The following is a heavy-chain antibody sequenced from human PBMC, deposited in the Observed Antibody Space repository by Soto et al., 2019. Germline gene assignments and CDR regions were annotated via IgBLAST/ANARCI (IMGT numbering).Heavy chain of an antibody. D-gene: IGHD5-12*01. V-gene: IGHV3-23*01. CDR2: ISYGGGST. J-gene: IGHJ4*02. Sequence: GGSLRLSCAASGFTFSSYAMNWVRQAPGKGLEWVSGISYGGGSTNYADSVKGRFTITRDNSKNTLYLQMNSLRGEDTAVYYCARQWVVDIVATTLDYWGQGT. CDR3: ARQWVVDIVATTLDY. CDR1: GFTFSSYA.